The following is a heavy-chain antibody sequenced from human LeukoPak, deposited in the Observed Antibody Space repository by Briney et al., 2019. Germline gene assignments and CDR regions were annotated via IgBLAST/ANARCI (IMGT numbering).Heavy chain of an antibody. CDR1: GFTLSSYS. CDR3: ARDTAMVWGPFDY. CDR2: ISSSRSYI. D-gene: IGHD5-18*01. Sequence: PGGSLRLSCAASGFTLSSYSMNWVRQAPGKGLEWVSSISSSRSYIYYADSVKGRFTISRDNAKNSLYLQMNSLRAEDTAVYYCARDTAMVWGPFDYWGQGTLVTVSS. V-gene: IGHV3-21*01. J-gene: IGHJ4*02.